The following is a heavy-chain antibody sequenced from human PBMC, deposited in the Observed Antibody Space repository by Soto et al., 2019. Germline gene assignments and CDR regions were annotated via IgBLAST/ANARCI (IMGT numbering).Heavy chain of an antibody. CDR1: GYTLTELS. V-gene: IGHV1-24*01. CDR3: ATVVTMVRAAKGYYFDY. J-gene: IGHJ4*02. CDR2: FDPEDGET. D-gene: IGHD3-10*01. Sequence: DASVKVSCKVSGYTLTELSMHWVRQAPGKGLEWMGGFDPEDGETIYAQKFQGRVTMTEDTSTDTAYMELSSLRSEDTAVYYCATVVTMVRAAKGYYFDYWGQATLVTVSS.